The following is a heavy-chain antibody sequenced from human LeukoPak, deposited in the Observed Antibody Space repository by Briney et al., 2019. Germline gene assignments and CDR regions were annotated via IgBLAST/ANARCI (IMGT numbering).Heavy chain of an antibody. CDR3: ARERVETAMDWGDYYYMDV. CDR1: GYTFTSYD. D-gene: IGHD5-18*01. Sequence: ASVKVSCKASGYTFTSYDINWVRQATGQGLEWMGWMNPNSGNTGYAQKFQGRVTITRNTSISTAYMELSSLRSEDTAVYYCARERVETAMDWGDYYYMDVWGKGTTVTVSS. J-gene: IGHJ6*03. CDR2: MNPNSGNT. V-gene: IGHV1-8*03.